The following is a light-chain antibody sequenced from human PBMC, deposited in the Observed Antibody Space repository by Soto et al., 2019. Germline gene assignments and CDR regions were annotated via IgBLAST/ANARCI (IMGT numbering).Light chain of an antibody. Sequence: DIQMTQSPPTLPASAGDRVTITCRASQDISRWLAWYQQKPGKAPELLIYDVSTLQSVVPSRFSGTGSGTEFTLTISILQPEDFANYYCQQYNAYYSFGQGTKVEIK. V-gene: IGKV1-5*01. CDR2: DVS. CDR3: QQYNAYYS. CDR1: QDISRW. J-gene: IGKJ2*03.